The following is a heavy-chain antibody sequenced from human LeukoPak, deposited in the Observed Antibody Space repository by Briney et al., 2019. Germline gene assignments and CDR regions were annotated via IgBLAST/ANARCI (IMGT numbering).Heavy chain of an antibody. CDR2: IYYSGST. V-gene: IGHV4-39*07. D-gene: IGHD3-9*01. J-gene: IGHJ5*02. Sequence: SETLSLTCTVSGGSIGRSSYYWGWIRQPPGKGLEWIGNIYYSGSTYYNPSLKSRVTISVDTSKDQFSLTLRSVTAADTAVYYCARVFDILTGYAGGNWFDPWGQGTLVTVSS. CDR1: GGSIGRSSYY. CDR3: ARVFDILTGYAGGNWFDP.